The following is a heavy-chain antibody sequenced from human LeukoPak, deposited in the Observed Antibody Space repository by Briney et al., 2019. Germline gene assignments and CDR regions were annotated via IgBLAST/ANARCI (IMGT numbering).Heavy chain of an antibody. V-gene: IGHV3-21*01. CDR1: GFTFTTYS. Sequence: GGSLRLSCAASGFTFTTYSMDWVRQAPGKGLEWVSSISGSSSYIYYADSVKGRFSISRDNAKNSLYLQMNSLRAEDTAVYYCARGYDYGDYVHYYYYYMDVWGKGTTVTVSS. J-gene: IGHJ6*03. D-gene: IGHD4-17*01. CDR3: ARGYDYGDYVHYYYYYMDV. CDR2: ISGSSSYI.